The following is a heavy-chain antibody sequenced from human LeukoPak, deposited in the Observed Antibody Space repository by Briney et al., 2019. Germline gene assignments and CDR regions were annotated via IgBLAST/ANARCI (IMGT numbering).Heavy chain of an antibody. CDR3: ARGAYNGSSEYFDY. V-gene: IGHV1-8*01. CDR1: GYTFTSYD. CDR2: MIPSSGNT. J-gene: IGHJ4*02. Sequence: ASVKVSCKASGYTFTSYDINWVRQATGQGLEWMGWMIPSSGNTGYAQKFQDRVTMTRNTSINTAYMELSSLRSEDTAVYYCARGAYNGSSEYFDYWGQGTLVTVSS. D-gene: IGHD1-26*01.